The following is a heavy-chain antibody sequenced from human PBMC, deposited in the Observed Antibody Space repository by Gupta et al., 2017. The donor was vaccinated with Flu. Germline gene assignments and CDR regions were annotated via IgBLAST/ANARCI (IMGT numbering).Heavy chain of an antibody. J-gene: IGHJ4*02. V-gene: IGHV3-21*01. CDR1: GFTFSSYT. CDR3: ARGTDYDYGDYAAY. CDR2: ISSSSSYR. Sequence: EVQLVESGGGPVKPGESLRLSCAASGFTFSSYTMNWVRQAPGKGLEWVSSISSSSSYRYYADSVKGRFTICRDNAKNSLYLQMNSLRAEDTAVYYCARGTDYDYGDYAAYWGQGTLVTVSS. D-gene: IGHD4-17*01.